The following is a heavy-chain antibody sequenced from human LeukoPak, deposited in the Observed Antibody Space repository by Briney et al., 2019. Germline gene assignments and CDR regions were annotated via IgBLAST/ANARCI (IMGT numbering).Heavy chain of an antibody. D-gene: IGHD6-19*01. Sequence: SETLSLTCAVSGGSISSGGYSWSWLRQPPGKGLEWIGYIYHSGSTYYNPSLKSRVTISVDRSKNQFSLKLSSVTAADTAVYYCAGLAAYSSGWYSRLYYFDYWGQGTLVTVSS. CDR1: GGSISSGGYS. J-gene: IGHJ4*02. CDR2: IYHSGST. V-gene: IGHV4-30-2*01. CDR3: AGLAAYSSGWYSRLYYFDY.